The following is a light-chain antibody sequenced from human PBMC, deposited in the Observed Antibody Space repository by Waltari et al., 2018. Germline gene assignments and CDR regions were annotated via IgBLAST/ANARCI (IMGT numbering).Light chain of an antibody. J-gene: IGKJ3*01. Sequence: EMVMTQSPATLSVSPGERATLSCRASQSVGSNVAWYQQKPGQAPRLLIYGASTRAPVIPARFSGSGSGTEFTLTISSLQSEDFAVYYCQQYGASPFTFGPGTKVDFK. V-gene: IGKV3-15*01. CDR1: QSVGSN. CDR3: QQYGASPFT. CDR2: GAS.